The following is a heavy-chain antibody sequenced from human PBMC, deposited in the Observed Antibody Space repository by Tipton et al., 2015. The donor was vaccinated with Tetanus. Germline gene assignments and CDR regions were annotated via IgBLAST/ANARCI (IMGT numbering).Heavy chain of an antibody. V-gene: IGHV7-4-1*02. CDR2: INTNTGNP. D-gene: IGHD6-19*01. Sequence: QSGPEVKKPGASVKVSCKASGYTFNTFGISWVRQAPGQGLGWMGWINTNTGNPTYAQGFTGRFVFSLDTSVSTAYLQISSLKAEDTAVYYCARDGEYSSGYYLEYWGQGTLVTVSS. CDR3: ARDGEYSSGYYLEY. J-gene: IGHJ4*02. CDR1: GYTFNTFG.